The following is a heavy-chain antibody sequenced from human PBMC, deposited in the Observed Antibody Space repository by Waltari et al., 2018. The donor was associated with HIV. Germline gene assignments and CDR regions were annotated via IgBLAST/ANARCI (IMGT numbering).Heavy chain of an antibody. CDR3: ARDERYYDSSGYFNWFDP. D-gene: IGHD3-22*01. CDR1: GGSISSGSYY. Sequence: QVQLQESGPGLVKPSQTLSLTCTVSGGSISSGSYYWSWIQQPAGKGLEWIGRIYTSGSTNYNPSLKSRVTISVDTSKNQFSLKLSSVTAADTAVYYCARDERYYDSSGYFNWFDPWGQGTLVTVSS. V-gene: IGHV4-61*02. CDR2: IYTSGST. J-gene: IGHJ5*02.